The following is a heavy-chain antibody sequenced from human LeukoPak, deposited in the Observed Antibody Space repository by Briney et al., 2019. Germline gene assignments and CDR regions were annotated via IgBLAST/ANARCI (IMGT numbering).Heavy chain of an antibody. CDR1: GFTFSSYA. J-gene: IGHJ4*02. V-gene: IGHV3-23*01. CDR2: ISGSGGST. CDR3: AKDIFTGIAAAGAIDY. D-gene: IGHD6-13*01. Sequence: GGSLRLSCAASGFTFSSYAMSWVRQAPRKGLEWVSAISGSGGSTYYADSVKGRFTISRDNSKNTLYLQMNSLRAEDTAVYYCAKDIFTGIAAAGAIDYWGQGTLVTVSS.